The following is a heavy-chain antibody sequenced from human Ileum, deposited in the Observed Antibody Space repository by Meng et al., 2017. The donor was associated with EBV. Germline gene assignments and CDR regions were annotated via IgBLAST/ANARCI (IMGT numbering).Heavy chain of an antibody. J-gene: IGHJ5*02. CDR2: INHSGST. Sequence: QVQLQQWGAGLLKPSEXLSLTCAVCGGFFSGYYWSWIRQSPGKGLEWIGEINHSGSTNYNPSLKSRVTISVDTSKNQFSLKLTSVTAADTAVYYCAREARSSGYHPGIGPWGQGTLVTVSS. CDR1: GGFFSGYY. CDR3: AREARSSGYHPGIGP. D-gene: IGHD3-22*01. V-gene: IGHV4-34*02.